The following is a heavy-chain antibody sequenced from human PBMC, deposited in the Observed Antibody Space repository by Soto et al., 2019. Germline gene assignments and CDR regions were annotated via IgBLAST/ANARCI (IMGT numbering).Heavy chain of an antibody. V-gene: IGHV2-5*01. J-gene: IGHJ5*02. D-gene: IGHD5-18*01. CDR2: IYWNDGK. CDR3: AHKLDTVDWFGP. Sequence: SRPTLVNPTQTLTLTCTFSGCSLRNSRVGVGWIRQPPGKALEWVSLIYWNDGKRYTPSLKSRLTITKDTSKNQVVLTMTNVDSVDTATYYCAHKLDTVDWFGPWGQGTLVTVSS. CDR1: GCSLRNSRVG.